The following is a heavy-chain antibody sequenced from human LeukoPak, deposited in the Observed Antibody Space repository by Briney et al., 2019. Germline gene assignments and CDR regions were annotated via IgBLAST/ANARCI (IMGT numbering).Heavy chain of an antibody. CDR1: GFTFSSYA. V-gene: IGHV3-23*01. J-gene: IGHJ4*02. CDR3: AKDQAIYDSVYFDY. CDR2: ISGSGGST. Sequence: QPGGSLRLSCVASGFTFSSYAMSRVRQAPGKGLEWVSAISGSGGSTYYADSVKGRFTISRDNSKNTLYLQMNSLRAEDTAVYYCAKDQAIYDSVYFDYWGQGTLVTVSS. D-gene: IGHD3-22*01.